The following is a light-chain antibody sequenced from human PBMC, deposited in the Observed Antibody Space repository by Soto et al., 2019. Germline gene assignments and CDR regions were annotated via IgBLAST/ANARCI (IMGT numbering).Light chain of an antibody. V-gene: IGKV3-20*01. CDR1: QSVSSSY. Sequence: EIVLTQSPGTLYLSPGERATLSCRASQSVSSSYLAWYQLKPPQAPRLRIYGASSQATGIPDKFSGSGSGTDFTLTISTLEPEDVAVYYCQQYDSSPLTFGQGTKVEIK. CDR3: QQYDSSPLT. CDR2: GAS. J-gene: IGKJ1*01.